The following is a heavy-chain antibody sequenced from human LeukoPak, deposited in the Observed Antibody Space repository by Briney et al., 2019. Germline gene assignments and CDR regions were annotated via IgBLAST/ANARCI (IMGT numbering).Heavy chain of an antibody. CDR3: ASSLNPDYYDSSGYLIYFDY. Sequence: SVKVSCKASGGTFSSYAIGWVRQAPGQGLEWMGRIIPIFGTANYAQKLQGRVTMTTDTSTSTAYMELRSLRSDDTAVYYCASSLNPDYYDSSGYLIYFDYWGQGTLVTVSS. CDR1: GGTFSSYA. CDR2: IIPIFGTA. V-gene: IGHV1-69*05. J-gene: IGHJ4*02. D-gene: IGHD3-22*01.